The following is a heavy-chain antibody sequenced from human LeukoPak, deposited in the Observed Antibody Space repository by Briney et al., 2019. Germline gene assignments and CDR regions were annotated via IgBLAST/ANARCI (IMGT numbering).Heavy chain of an antibody. Sequence: GGSLRLSCVVSGLTFSNVWMSWVRQAPGKGLEWVGRIKSKAHGGTTDYAAPVYGRFTVSRDDSENTLYLQMNSLQTEDTAVYYCAKVMFWRAAAGTADYWGQGTLVTVSS. CDR1: GLTFSNVW. CDR2: IKSKAHGGTT. D-gene: IGHD6-13*01. J-gene: IGHJ4*02. V-gene: IGHV3-15*01. CDR3: AKVMFWRAAAGTADY.